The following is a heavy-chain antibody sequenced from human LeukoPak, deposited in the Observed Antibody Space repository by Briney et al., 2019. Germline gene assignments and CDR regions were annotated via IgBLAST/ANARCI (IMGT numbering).Heavy chain of an antibody. V-gene: IGHV3-74*01. Sequence: GGSLRLSCEASGFTFGSYWMLWVRQSPGEGLVWVSRISSDGSSVVYADSVKGRLTISRDNAKNTLFLQMNSLKAEDTAVYYCAREGYNYYYFDYWGQGTLVTVSS. D-gene: IGHD5-18*01. CDR2: ISSDGSSV. CDR3: AREGYNYYYFDY. J-gene: IGHJ4*02. CDR1: GFTFGSYW.